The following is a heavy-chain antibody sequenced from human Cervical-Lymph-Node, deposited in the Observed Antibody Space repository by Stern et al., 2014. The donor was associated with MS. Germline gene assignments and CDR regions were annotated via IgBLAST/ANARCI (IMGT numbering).Heavy chain of an antibody. Sequence: QVQLQESGPGLVKPSQTLSLTCTVSGGSISSGSYYWSWIRQPAGKGLEWIGRIYTSGSTNYNPSLKSRVTISVDTSKNQLSLKLSSGPAADTAVYYGARDRHYRYGGNNNWFDPWGQGTLVTVSS. CDR3: ARDRHYRYGGNNNWFDP. D-gene: IGHD4-23*01. CDR2: IYTSGST. J-gene: IGHJ5*02. CDR1: GGSISSGSYY. V-gene: IGHV4-61*02.